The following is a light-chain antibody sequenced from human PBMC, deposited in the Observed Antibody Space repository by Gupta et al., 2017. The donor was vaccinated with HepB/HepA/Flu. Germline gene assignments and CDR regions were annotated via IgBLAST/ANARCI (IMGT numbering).Light chain of an antibody. CDR1: QSVSSN. J-gene: IGKJ5*01. CDR2: GAS. V-gene: IGKV3-15*01. CDR3: QQYNEWPVA. Sequence: IVMTQSPATLSVSPGERATLSCRASQSVSSNLAWYQHKPGQAPRLLIYGASTRATGVPARFSGSGSGTEFTLSITSLQAEDFAFYSCQQYNEWPVAFGQGTRL.